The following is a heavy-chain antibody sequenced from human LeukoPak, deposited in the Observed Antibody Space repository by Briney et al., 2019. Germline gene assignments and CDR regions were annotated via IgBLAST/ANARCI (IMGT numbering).Heavy chain of an antibody. J-gene: IGHJ4*02. D-gene: IGHD5-18*01. CDR1: GGSFSVYY. Sequence: SETLSLTCAVYGGSFSVYYWSWIRQPPGKGLEWIGEINHSGSTNYNPSLKSRVTISVDTSKNQFSLKLSSVTAADTAVYYCARGLRGYSYGRLFDYWGQGTLVTVSS. V-gene: IGHV4-34*01. CDR2: INHSGST. CDR3: ARGLRGYSYGRLFDY.